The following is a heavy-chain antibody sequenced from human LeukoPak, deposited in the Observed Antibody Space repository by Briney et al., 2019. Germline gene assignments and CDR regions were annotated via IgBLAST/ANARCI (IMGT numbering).Heavy chain of an antibody. J-gene: IGHJ4*02. D-gene: IGHD1-1*01. CDR2: IVVGSGNT. CDR1: GFTFTSSA. CDR3: ATDDVTTGTKTALGY. Sequence: SVKVSCKPSGFTFTSSAVQWVGQARGRGLEGIGWIVVGSGNTNYAQKFQEGVTINRDMSTSTAYMELSSLRSEDTAVYYCATDDVTTGTKTALGYWGQGTLVTVSS. V-gene: IGHV1-58*01.